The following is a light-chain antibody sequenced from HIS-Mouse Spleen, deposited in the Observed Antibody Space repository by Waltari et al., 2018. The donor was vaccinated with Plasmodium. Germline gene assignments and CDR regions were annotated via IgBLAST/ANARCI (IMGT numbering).Light chain of an antibody. CDR1: HRGVRGYHY. Sequence: QSALTQPCLVSEYPGQSVTISCTVTHRGVRGYHYASWYQQHPGNAPKLMIYDVSKRPSGVPDRFSGSKSGNTASLTISGLQAEDEADYYCCSYAGSYTLVFGGGTKLTVL. CDR3: CSYAGSYTLV. J-gene: IGLJ3*02. V-gene: IGLV2-11*01. CDR2: DVS.